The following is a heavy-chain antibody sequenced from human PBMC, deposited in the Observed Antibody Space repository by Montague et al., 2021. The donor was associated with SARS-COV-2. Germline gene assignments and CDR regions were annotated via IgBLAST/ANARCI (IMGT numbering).Heavy chain of an antibody. D-gene: IGHD3-22*01. CDR2: IYYSGST. CDR1: GGSISSGGYY. Sequence: TLSLTCTVSGGSISSGGYYWSWIRQHPGKGLEWIGSIYYSGSTYYNPSLKSRVTISVDTSKNQFSLKLSSVTAADTAVYYCARDPRYASNGYYLGAAFDIWGQGTMVTVSS. J-gene: IGHJ3*02. V-gene: IGHV4-31*03. CDR3: ARDPRYASNGYYLGAAFDI.